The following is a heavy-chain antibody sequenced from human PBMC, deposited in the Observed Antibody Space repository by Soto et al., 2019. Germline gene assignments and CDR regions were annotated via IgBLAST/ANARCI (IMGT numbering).Heavy chain of an antibody. Sequence: SETLSLTCSVSGDYIHVGGYYWTWIRQRPGKGLEWMGYIYYTGKTYYNPSLESRLTMSVDRSKNQFSLRLTSVTAAATAVYFCGRDLTSNANCIDPWGQGTLVTVSS. V-gene: IGHV4-30-4*01. J-gene: IGHJ5*02. CDR3: GRDLTSNANCIDP. CDR1: GDYIHVGGYY. D-gene: IGHD2-2*01. CDR2: IYYTGKT.